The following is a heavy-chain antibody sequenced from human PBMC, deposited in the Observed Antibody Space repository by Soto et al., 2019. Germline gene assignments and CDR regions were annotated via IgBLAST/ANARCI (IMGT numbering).Heavy chain of an antibody. V-gene: IGHV3-74*01. CDR3: ARKGGTFDP. CDR1: GFTFSTYN. CDR2: INSDGSST. J-gene: IGHJ5*02. D-gene: IGHD3-16*01. Sequence: EVQLVESGGGLVQPGGSLRLSCGASGFTFSTYNMHWVRQGPGKGLVWVSRINSDGSSTRYADSVKGRFTISRDNAKNSRYLQMNSLRADDTAVYFCARKGGTFDPWGQGTLVTVSS.